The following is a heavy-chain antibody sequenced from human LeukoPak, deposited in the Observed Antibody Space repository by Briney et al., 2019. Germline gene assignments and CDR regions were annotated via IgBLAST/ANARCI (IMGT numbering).Heavy chain of an antibody. D-gene: IGHD5-12*01. CDR3: AREAGYSGYDLVDY. Sequence: ASVKVSCKASGYTFTSYAMHWVRQAPGQRLEWMGWINAGNGNTKYSQKFQGRVPITRDTSASTAYMELSSLRSEDTAVYYCAREAGYSGYDLVDYWGQGTLVTVSS. V-gene: IGHV1-3*01. CDR2: INAGNGNT. CDR1: GYTFTSYA. J-gene: IGHJ4*02.